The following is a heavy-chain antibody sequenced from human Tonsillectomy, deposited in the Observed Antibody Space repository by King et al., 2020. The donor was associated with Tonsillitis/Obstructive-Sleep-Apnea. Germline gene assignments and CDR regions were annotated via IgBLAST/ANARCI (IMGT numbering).Heavy chain of an antibody. CDR3: ARGFYDSSGYYYVDY. CDR2: INSDGSST. D-gene: IGHD3-22*01. CDR1: GFTFSSYW. V-gene: IGHV3-74*01. Sequence: VQLVESGGGLVQPGGSLRLSCAASGFTFSSYWMHWVRQAPGKGLVWVSRINSDGSSTSYADSVKGRFTISRDNAKNTLYLQMNSLRAEDTAVYYCARGFYDSSGYYYVDYWGQGTLVTVSS. J-gene: IGHJ4*02.